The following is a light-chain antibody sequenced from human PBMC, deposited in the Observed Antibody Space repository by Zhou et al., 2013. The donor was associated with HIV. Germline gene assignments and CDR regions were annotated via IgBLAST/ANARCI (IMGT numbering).Light chain of an antibody. CDR3: QQYNSYPIT. J-gene: IGKJ5*01. CDR2: KAS. CDR1: QSISNW. Sequence: DIQMTQSPSTLSASVGDRVTIACRASQSISNWLAWYKQRPGKAPKLLIYKASNLQSGVPSRFSGSGSGTEFSLTISGLQPDDFATYYCQQYNSYPITFGRGTRLDI. V-gene: IGKV1-5*03.